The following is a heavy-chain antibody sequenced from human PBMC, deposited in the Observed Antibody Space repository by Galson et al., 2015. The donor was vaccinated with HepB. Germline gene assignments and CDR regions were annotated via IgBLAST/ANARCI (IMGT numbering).Heavy chain of an antibody. V-gene: IGHV3-30-3*01. CDR1: GFTFSSYA. D-gene: IGHD4-17*01. CDR2: ISYDGSNK. CDR3: AREYGDYDRASDI. Sequence: SLRLSCAASGFTFSSYAMHWVRQAPGKGLEWVAVISYDGSNKYYADSVKGRFTISRDNSKNTLYLQMNSLRAEDTAVYYCAREYGDYDRASDIWGQGTMVTVSS. J-gene: IGHJ3*02.